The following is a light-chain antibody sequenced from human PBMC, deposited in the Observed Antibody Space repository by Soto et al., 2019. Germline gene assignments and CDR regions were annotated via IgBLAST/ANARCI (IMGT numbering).Light chain of an antibody. V-gene: IGKV1-5*03. CDR2: KAS. CDR1: QTISSW. Sequence: IHMTHSPSTLSGSVLDRVTITFLSSQTISSWLAWYQQKPGKAPKLLIYKASTLKSGVPSRFSGSGSGTEFTLTITSLQPDDSATYYCQHYSLYSPWTFGQGTKV. CDR3: QHYSLYSPWT. J-gene: IGKJ1*01.